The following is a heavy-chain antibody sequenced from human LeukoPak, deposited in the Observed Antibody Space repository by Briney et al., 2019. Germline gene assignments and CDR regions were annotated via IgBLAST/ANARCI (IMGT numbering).Heavy chain of an antibody. CDR3: ASSSGWTGGVY. Sequence: GGSLRLSCAASGFTFGSYSMNWVRQAPGKGLEWVSYISSSSSTIYYADSVKGRFTISRDNAKNSLYLQMNSLRAEDTAVYYCASSSGWTGGVYWGQGTLVTVSS. J-gene: IGHJ4*02. CDR1: GFTFGSYS. CDR2: ISSSSSTI. D-gene: IGHD6-19*01. V-gene: IGHV3-48*01.